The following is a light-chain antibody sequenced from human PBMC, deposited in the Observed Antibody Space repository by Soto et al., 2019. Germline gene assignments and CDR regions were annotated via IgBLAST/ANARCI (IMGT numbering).Light chain of an antibody. V-gene: IGKV2-30*02. J-gene: IGKJ2*01. CDR2: KVS. Sequence: DVVMAQSPLSLPVTLGQPASISCRSSQILVHSDGNTYLNWFHQRTGQSPRRLISKVSNRYSGVTDRFSGSGSDTDFTLKISGVEAEDVGVYYCMQGTHWPPYTFGQGTKLEIK. CDR1: QILVHSDGNTY. CDR3: MQGTHWPPYT.